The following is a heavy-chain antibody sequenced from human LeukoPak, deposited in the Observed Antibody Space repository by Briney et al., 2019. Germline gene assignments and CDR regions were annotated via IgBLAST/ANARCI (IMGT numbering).Heavy chain of an antibody. D-gene: IGHD3-10*01. CDR3: ARIGEAGYFDY. CDR2: IYYSGST. J-gene: IGHJ4*02. CDR1: GGSISSYY. V-gene: IGHV4-59*08. Sequence: SETLSPTCTVSGGSISSYYWSWIRQPPGKGLEWIGYIYYSGSTNYNPSLKSRVTISVDTSKNQFSLKLSSVTAADTAVYYCARIGEAGYFDYWGQGTLVTVSS.